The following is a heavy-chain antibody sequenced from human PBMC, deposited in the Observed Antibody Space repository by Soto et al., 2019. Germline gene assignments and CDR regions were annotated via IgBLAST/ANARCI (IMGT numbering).Heavy chain of an antibody. CDR3: AREGKQNYYDSSGYPKVHYYYGKDV. CDR1: GGSISSYY. Sequence: PSETLSLTCTVSGGSISSYYWSWIRQPPGKGLEWIGYIYYSGSTNYNPSLKSRVTIPVDTSKNQFSLKLSSVTAADTAVYYCAREGKQNYYDSSGYPKVHYYYGKDVWGQGTTVTVSS. D-gene: IGHD3-22*01. J-gene: IGHJ6*02. CDR2: IYYSGST. V-gene: IGHV4-59*01.